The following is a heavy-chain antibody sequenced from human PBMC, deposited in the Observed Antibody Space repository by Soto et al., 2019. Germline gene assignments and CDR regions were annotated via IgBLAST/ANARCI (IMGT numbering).Heavy chain of an antibody. D-gene: IGHD4-4*01. CDR1: GGSIRNSGYY. CDR3: ARDAVTKRDFYYYGMDV. Sequence: QVQLQESGPGLVKPSQTLSLTCTVSGGSIRNSGYYWSWICQHPGKGLEWIGYISYSGSTDYAPSLKRRVTMSVDTSKNQFSLKLSSVTAADTAVYYCARDAVTKRDFYYYGMDVWGRGTPVTVSS. V-gene: IGHV4-31*03. CDR2: ISYSGST. J-gene: IGHJ6*02.